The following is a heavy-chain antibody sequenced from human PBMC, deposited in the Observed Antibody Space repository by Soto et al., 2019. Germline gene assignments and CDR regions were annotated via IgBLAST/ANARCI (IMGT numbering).Heavy chain of an antibody. CDR1: GFSFTTAGVA. CDR2: IYYNDDR. Sequence: SGPTLVNPTQTLTLTCTFSGFSFTTAGVAVGWIRQTPGGALEWLTLIYYNDDRRFSPSLKTRLTITGDTSKNQVVLSLTNVDPGDTATYFCAHSDGGYEIIYFDFWGQGIQVTVS. D-gene: IGHD5-12*01. J-gene: IGHJ4*02. V-gene: IGHV2-5*01. CDR3: AHSDGGYEIIYFDF.